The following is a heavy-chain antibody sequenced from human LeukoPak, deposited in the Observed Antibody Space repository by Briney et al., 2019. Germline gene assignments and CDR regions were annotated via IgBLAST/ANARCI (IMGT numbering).Heavy chain of an antibody. V-gene: IGHV3-30-3*01. CDR3: AKENEQQLVDY. D-gene: IGHD6-13*01. CDR2: ISYDGSNK. J-gene: IGHJ4*02. Sequence: GGSLRLSCAASGFTFSSYAMHWVRQAPGKGLEWVAVISYDGSNKYYADSVKGRFTISRDNSKNTLYLQMNSLRAEDTAVYYCAKENEQQLVDYWGQGTLVTVSS. CDR1: GFTFSSYA.